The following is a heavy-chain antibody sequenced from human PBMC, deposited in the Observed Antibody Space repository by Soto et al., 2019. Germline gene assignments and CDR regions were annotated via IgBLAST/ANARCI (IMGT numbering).Heavy chain of an antibody. CDR2: ISSGGTTM. CDR1: GFRFSDHY. V-gene: IGHV3-11*01. D-gene: IGHD3-10*01. J-gene: IGHJ4*02. Sequence: QVQLVESGGGLVEPGGSLRLSCAASGFRFSDHYMTWIRQAPGKGLEWVSKISSGGTTMYYADSVKGRFTVSRDNAQNSLYLQMNGLGTEDTAVYYCVGDPYYYGSAFWGQGTLVTVSS. CDR3: VGDPYYYGSAF.